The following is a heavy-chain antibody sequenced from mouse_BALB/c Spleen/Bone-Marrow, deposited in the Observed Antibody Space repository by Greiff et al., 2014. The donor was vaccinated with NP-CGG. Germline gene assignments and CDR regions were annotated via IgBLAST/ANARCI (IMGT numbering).Heavy chain of an antibody. J-gene: IGHJ2*01. D-gene: IGHD2-2*01. CDR3: ARDGYDDY. Sequence: DVKLVESGGGLVQPGGSLRLSCATSGFTFTDYYMSWVRQPPGKALEWLGFIRNKANGYTTEYSASVRGRFTISRDNSQSILYLQMNTLRAEDSATYYCARDGYDDYWGQGTTLTVSS. CDR1: GFTFTDYY. V-gene: IGHV7-3*02. CDR2: IRNKANGYTT.